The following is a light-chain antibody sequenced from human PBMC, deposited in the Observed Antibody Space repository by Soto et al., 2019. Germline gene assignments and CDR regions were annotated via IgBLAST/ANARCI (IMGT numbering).Light chain of an antibody. CDR1: SSNIGNNY. Sequence: QSVLTQPPSASGTPGQRVTISCSGSSSNIGNNYVYWYQHLPGTAPKLLIYSNNQRPSGVPDRTSASKSGSSASLAISGLRSEDEADYYCAAWDDSLNMVFGGGTKLTVL. CDR3: AAWDDSLNMV. V-gene: IGLV1-47*02. J-gene: IGLJ2*01. CDR2: SNN.